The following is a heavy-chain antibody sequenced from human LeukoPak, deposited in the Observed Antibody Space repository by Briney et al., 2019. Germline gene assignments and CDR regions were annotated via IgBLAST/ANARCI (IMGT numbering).Heavy chain of an antibody. CDR3: ARWLQDH. V-gene: IGHV3-33*01. CDR2: IWFDGSNR. D-gene: IGHD5-24*01. CDR1: GFTFSSYG. Sequence: GRSLRLSCAASGFTFSSYGMHWVRQAPGKGLEWVAVIWFDGSNRDYADSVKGRFTISRDNSKNTLYLQMNSLRAEDTAVYYCARWLQDHWGQGTLVTVSS. J-gene: IGHJ4*02.